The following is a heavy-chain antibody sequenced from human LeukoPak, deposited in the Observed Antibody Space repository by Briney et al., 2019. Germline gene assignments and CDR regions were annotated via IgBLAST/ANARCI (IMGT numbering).Heavy chain of an antibody. Sequence: ASVTVSCKASGYTFHGYYMHWVRQAPGQGLEWMGWINPNSGGTNYAQKFQGRVTMTRDTSISTAYMELSRLRSDDTAVYYCAREDYYDSSGYYKNKEYSQHWGQGTLVTVSS. D-gene: IGHD3-22*01. J-gene: IGHJ1*01. CDR3: AREDYYDSSGYYKNKEYSQH. V-gene: IGHV1-2*02. CDR1: GYTFHGYY. CDR2: INPNSGGT.